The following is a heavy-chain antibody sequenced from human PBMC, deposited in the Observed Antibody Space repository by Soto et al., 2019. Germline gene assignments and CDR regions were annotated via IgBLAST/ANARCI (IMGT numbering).Heavy chain of an antibody. CDR2: IYTSVST. CDR3: AGGIVGATYWFDP. J-gene: IGHJ5*02. D-gene: IGHD1-26*01. Sequence: QVQLQESGPGLVKPSETLSLTCTFSGGSISSYYWSWIRQPAGKGLERIGRIYTSVSTNYNPSLKSRVTMSVDTSKNQFSLKLSSGTAADTAVYYCAGGIVGATYWFDPWGQGTLVTVSS. V-gene: IGHV4-4*07. CDR1: GGSISSYY.